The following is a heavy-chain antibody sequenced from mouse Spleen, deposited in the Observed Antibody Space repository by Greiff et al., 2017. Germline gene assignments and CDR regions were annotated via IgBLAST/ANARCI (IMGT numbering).Heavy chain of an antibody. Sequence: VQLQQSGPELVKPGASVKMSCKASGYTFTDYNMHWVKQSHGKSLEWIGYINPNNGGTSYNQKFKGKATLTVNKSSSTAYMELRSLTSEDSAVYYCARGPYYSNYVPLDYWGQGTTLTVSS. V-gene: IGHV1-22*01. D-gene: IGHD2-5*01. CDR2: INPNNGGT. CDR3: ARGPYYSNYVPLDY. CDR1: GYTFTDYN. J-gene: IGHJ2*01.